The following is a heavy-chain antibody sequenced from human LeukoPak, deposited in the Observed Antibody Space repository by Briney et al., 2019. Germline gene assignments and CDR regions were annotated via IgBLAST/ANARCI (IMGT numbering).Heavy chain of an antibody. Sequence: GGSLRLSCAASGFTFSSYGMHWVRQAPGKGLEWVAFIRYDGSNKYYADSVKGRLTISRDNSKNTLYLQMNSLRAEDTAVYYCAKDLSYGRGGFDYWGQGTLVTVSS. CDR1: GFTFSSYG. V-gene: IGHV3-30*02. D-gene: IGHD5-18*01. J-gene: IGHJ4*02. CDR2: IRYDGSNK. CDR3: AKDLSYGRGGFDY.